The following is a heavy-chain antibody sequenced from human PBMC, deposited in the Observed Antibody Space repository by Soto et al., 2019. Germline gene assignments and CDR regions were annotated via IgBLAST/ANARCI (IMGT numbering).Heavy chain of an antibody. D-gene: IGHD3-10*01. CDR2: IYPDDSDT. CDR1: GYSFTTYW. V-gene: IGHV5-51*01. Sequence: PGESLKISCLSSGYSFTTYWIGWVRQMPGKGLEWMGIIYPDDSDTRYSPSFQGQVTISADKSINTAYLQWSSLKASDTAMYYCASRGHTNGGYYFDSWGQGTLVTVSS. CDR3: ASRGHTNGGYYFDS. J-gene: IGHJ4*02.